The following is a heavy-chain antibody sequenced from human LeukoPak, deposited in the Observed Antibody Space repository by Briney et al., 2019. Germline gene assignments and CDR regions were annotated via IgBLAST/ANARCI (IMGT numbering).Heavy chain of an antibody. J-gene: IGHJ1*01. D-gene: IGHD2-2*01. CDR1: GGTFSSYA. V-gene: IGHV1-69*06. Sequence: SVKVSCKASGGTFSSYAISWVRQAPGQGLEWMGGIIPIFGTANYAQKFQGRVTITADKSTSTAYMELGSLRSEDTAVYYCASCSSTSCYHLGYFQHWGQGTLVTVSS. CDR3: ASCSSTSCYHLGYFQH. CDR2: IIPIFGTA.